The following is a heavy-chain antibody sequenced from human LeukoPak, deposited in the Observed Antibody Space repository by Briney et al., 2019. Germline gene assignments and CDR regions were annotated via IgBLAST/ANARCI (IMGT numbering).Heavy chain of an antibody. CDR2: ISGSGGST. V-gene: IGHV3-23*01. D-gene: IGHD6-19*01. CDR1: GFTFSSYA. Sequence: GGSLRLSCAASGFTFSSYAMSWVRQAPGKGLEWVSSISGSGGSTYYADSVKGRFTVSRDNSKNTLYLQMNSLRAEDTAVYYCARLKYEQWLPGVVDYWGQGTLVTVSS. CDR3: ARLKYEQWLPGVVDY. J-gene: IGHJ4*02.